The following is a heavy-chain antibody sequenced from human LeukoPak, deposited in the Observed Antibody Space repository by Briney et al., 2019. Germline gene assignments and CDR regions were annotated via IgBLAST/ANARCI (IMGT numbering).Heavy chain of an antibody. D-gene: IGHD2-8*02. Sequence: GSLRLSCAASGFTFISHAMSSVRQAPRKVLAWVSAISGSGGTPYYADSVKGRFTISRYNSKNTLYLQMNSLRAEDTAVYYCAKDGLTGGFDYWGQGTLVTVSS. V-gene: IGHV3-23*01. CDR2: ISGSGGTP. CDR3: AKDGLTGGFDY. J-gene: IGHJ4*02. CDR1: GFTFISHA.